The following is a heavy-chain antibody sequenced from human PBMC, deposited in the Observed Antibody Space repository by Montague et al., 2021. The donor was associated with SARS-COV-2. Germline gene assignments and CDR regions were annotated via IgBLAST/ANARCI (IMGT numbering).Heavy chain of an antibody. CDR3: AKDFMSLMVYAMVYYYYGMDV. D-gene: IGHD2-8*01. J-gene: IGHJ6*02. V-gene: IGHV3-30*18. CDR1: GFTFSSYG. Sequence: SLRLSCAASGFTFSSYGMHWVRQAPGKGLEWVAVISYEGSNKYYAASVKGRFTISRDNSKNTLYLQMNSLRAEDTAVYYCAKDFMSLMVYAMVYYYYGMDVWGQGTTVTVSS. CDR2: ISYEGSNK.